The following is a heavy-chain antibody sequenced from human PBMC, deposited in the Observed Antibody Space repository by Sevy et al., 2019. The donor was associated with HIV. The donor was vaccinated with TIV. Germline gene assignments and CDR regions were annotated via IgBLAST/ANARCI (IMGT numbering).Heavy chain of an antibody. Sequence: GGSLRLSCTASGFTFSSYDMNWVRQAPGKGLEWVSKISSSGSSIYYADSVKGRFTISRDNAKNSLYLQMNSLRAEDTAVYYCARDLTYCSSTSCSAFDYWGQGTLVTVSS. CDR2: ISSSGSSI. V-gene: IGHV3-48*03. CDR3: ARDLTYCSSTSCSAFDY. CDR1: GFTFSSYD. J-gene: IGHJ4*02. D-gene: IGHD2-2*01.